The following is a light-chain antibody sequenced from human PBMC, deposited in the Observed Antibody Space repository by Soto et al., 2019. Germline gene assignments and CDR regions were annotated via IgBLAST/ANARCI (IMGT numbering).Light chain of an antibody. CDR3: SSYSISTAYL. Sequence: QSVLTQPASVSGSPGQSITISCTGTSSDVGGYDYVSWYQLHPGKAPKLMVSEVSNRPSGVSYRFSGSKSGNTASLTISGLQAEDEADYFCSSYSISTAYLFGTGTKVTV. CDR1: SSDVGGYDY. V-gene: IGLV2-14*01. J-gene: IGLJ1*01. CDR2: EVS.